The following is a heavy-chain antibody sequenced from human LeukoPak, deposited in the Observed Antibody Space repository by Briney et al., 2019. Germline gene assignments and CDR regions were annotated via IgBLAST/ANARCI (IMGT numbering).Heavy chain of an antibody. CDR3: ARGADDYGDYWNGFDP. CDR2: IIPIFGTA. Sequence: ASVKVSCKASGGTFSSYAISWVRQAPGQGLEWMGRIIPIFGTANYAQKFQGRVTITTDESTSTAYMELSSLRSEDTAVSYCARGADDYGDYWNGFDPWGQGTLVTVSS. J-gene: IGHJ5*02. D-gene: IGHD4-17*01. CDR1: GGTFSSYA. V-gene: IGHV1-69*05.